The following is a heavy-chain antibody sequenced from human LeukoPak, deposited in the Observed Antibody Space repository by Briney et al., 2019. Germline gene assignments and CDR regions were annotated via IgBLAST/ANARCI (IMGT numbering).Heavy chain of an antibody. Sequence: GGSLRLSCAASGFTFSSYWMSRVRQAPGKGLEWVSNIWGSGDRTYYADSVKGRFIISRDNSKNTLYLQMSGLRADDTAVYYCAKSGRSDGWQYCDFGGQGTLVTVSS. CDR1: GFTFSSYW. J-gene: IGHJ4*02. V-gene: IGHV3-23*01. D-gene: IGHD5-24*01. CDR3: AKSGRSDGWQYCDF. CDR2: IWGSGDRT.